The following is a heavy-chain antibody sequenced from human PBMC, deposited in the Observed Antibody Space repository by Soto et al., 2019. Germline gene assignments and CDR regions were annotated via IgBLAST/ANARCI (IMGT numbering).Heavy chain of an antibody. CDR2: IYYSGSP. Sequence: QLQLQESGPGLVKPSETLSLTCTVSGGSISSSSYYLGWIRQPPGKGLEWIGSIYYSGSPYYNPSLKTRFTISVDTSKNQFSLKLSSVTAADTAVYYCARLWFGELLAYAFDIWGQGTMVTVSS. V-gene: IGHV4-39*01. CDR3: ARLWFGELLAYAFDI. J-gene: IGHJ3*02. D-gene: IGHD3-10*01. CDR1: GGSISSSSYY.